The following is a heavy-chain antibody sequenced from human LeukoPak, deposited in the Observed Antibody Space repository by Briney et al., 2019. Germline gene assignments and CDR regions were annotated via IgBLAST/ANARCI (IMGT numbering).Heavy chain of an antibody. J-gene: IGHJ4*02. Sequence: SETLSLTCAVYGGSFSGYYWSWIRQPPGKGLEWIGEINHSGGTNYNPSLKSRVTISVDTSKNQFSLKLSSVTAADTAVYYCASASRPYYFDYWGQGTLVTVSS. CDR1: GGSFSGYY. CDR3: ASASRPYYFDY. V-gene: IGHV4-34*01. CDR2: INHSGGT.